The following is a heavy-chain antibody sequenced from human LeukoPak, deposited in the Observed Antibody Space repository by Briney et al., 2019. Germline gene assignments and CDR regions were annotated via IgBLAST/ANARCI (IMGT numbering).Heavy chain of an antibody. CDR2: IYDSGST. CDR1: GGSISSGGYY. Sequence: PSQALSLTCTVSGGSISSGGYYWSWIRQHPGKGLEWIGYIYDSGSTYYNPSLKSRVTISVDTSKNQFSLKLSSVTAADTAVYYCARGREIVVVAATPNLNWFDPWGQGTLVTVSS. CDR3: ARGREIVVVAATPNLNWFDP. J-gene: IGHJ5*02. D-gene: IGHD2-15*01. V-gene: IGHV4-31*03.